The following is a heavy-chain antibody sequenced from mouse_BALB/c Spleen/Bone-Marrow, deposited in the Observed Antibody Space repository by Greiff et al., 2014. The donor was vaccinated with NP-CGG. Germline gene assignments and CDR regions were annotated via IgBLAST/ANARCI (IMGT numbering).Heavy chain of an antibody. CDR2: IYPGSGTI. J-gene: IGHJ4*01. D-gene: IGHD1-1*01. Sequence: LKESGSELVRPGASVKLSCKASGYTFTSYWIHWVKQRPGQGLEWIGNIYPGSGTINYDEKFKNKATLTVDTSSSIAYMQLSSLTSEDSAVYYCRCYDYTMDYRGQGTSVTVSS. CDR1: GYTFTSYW. V-gene: IGHV1S22*01. CDR3: RCYDYTMDY.